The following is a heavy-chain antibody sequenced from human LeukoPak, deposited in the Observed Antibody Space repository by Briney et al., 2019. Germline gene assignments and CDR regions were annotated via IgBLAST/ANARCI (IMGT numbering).Heavy chain of an antibody. CDR2: IYYSGST. CDR3: ARALSGYGCFDY. CDR1: GGSINSFY. V-gene: IGHV4-59*01. Sequence: SETLSLTCTASGGSINSFYWSWIRQPPGKGLEWIGYIYYSGSTNYNPSLKSRVTISVDTSKNQLSLKLSSVTAADTAVYYCARALSGYGCFDYWGQGTLVTVSS. D-gene: IGHD5-12*01. J-gene: IGHJ4*02.